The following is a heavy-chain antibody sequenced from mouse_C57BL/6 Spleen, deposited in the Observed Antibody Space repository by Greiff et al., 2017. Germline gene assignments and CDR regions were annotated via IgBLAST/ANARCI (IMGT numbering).Heavy chain of an antibody. CDR3: ARSPGGGTGTVDY. CDR1: GYTFTRYW. Sequence: QVQLQQPGAELVKPGASVKMSCKASGYTFTRYWITWVKQRPGQGLEWIGDIYPGSGSTNYNEKFKSKATLTVDTSSSTAYMQLSSLTSEDSAVYYCARSPGGGTGTVDYWGQGTTLTVSS. CDR2: IYPGSGST. J-gene: IGHJ2*01. D-gene: IGHD4-1*01. V-gene: IGHV1-55*01.